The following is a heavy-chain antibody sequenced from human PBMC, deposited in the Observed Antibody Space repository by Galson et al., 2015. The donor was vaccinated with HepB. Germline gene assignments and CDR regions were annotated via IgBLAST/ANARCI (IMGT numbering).Heavy chain of an antibody. CDR2: ISYDGSNK. CDR1: GFTFSRYA. Sequence: SLRLSCAASGFTFSRYAMHWVRQAPGKGLEWVAVISYDGSNKYYADSVKGRFTISRDNSKNTLYLQMNSLRAEDTAVYYCASNTAVPYYYYYMDVWGKGTTVTVSS. D-gene: IGHD2-2*02. CDR3: ASNTAVPYYYYYMDV. J-gene: IGHJ6*03. V-gene: IGHV3-30-3*01.